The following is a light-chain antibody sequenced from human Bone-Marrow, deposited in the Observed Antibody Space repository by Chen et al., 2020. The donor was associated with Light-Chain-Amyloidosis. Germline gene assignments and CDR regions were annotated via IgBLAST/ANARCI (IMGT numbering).Light chain of an antibody. J-gene: IGLJ1*01. Sequence: QAALTQPASVSGSPGQSTTIPCTGTSGEVGTYNYFSWYQQHPGKAPKVMIYAVSNRPSGVSKRFSGSKSGNTASLTISGLQAEDEADYYCSSFTSSSSYVFGPGTKVTVL. V-gene: IGLV2-14*01. CDR3: SSFTSSSSYV. CDR2: AVS. CDR1: SGEVGTYNY.